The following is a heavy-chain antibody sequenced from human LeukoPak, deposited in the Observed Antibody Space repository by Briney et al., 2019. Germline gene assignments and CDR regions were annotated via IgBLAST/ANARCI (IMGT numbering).Heavy chain of an antibody. CDR3: AKYNGDYVDYHGMDV. CDR1: GFTFSSYG. CDR2: ISYDGSNK. J-gene: IGHJ6*02. Sequence: PGGSLRLSCAASGFTFSSYGMHWVRQAPGKGLEWVAVISYDGSNKYYADSVKGRFTISRDNSKNTLYLQMNSLRAEDTAVYYCAKYNGDYVDYHGMDVWGQGTTVTVSS. V-gene: IGHV3-30*18. D-gene: IGHD4-17*01.